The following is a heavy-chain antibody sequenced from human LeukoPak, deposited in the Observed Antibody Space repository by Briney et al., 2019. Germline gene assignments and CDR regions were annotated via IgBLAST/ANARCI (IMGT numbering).Heavy chain of an antibody. CDR2: IYNGGST. CDR3: ARGIAAAGTSWFDP. V-gene: IGHV3-66*01. CDR1: GFTVSNNF. Sequence: GWSLRLSCAASGFTVSNNFMSWVRQAPGKGLEWVSVIYNGGSTYYADSVKGRFTISRDNSKNTLYLQMNNLRAEDTAVYYCARGIAAAGTSWFDPWGQGTLVTVSS. D-gene: IGHD6-13*01. J-gene: IGHJ5*02.